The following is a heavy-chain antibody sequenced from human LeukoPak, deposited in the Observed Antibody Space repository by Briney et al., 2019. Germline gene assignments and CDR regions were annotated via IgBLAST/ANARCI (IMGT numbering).Heavy chain of an antibody. Sequence: ASVKVSCKVSGYTLTELSMHWVRQAPGKGLEWMGGFDPEDGETIYAQKFQGRVTMTEDTSTDTAYMELSSLRSDDTAIYYCARRHHWDCSGGSCYLFAYWGQGTLVTVSS. CDR3: ARRHHWDCSGGSCYLFAY. J-gene: IGHJ4*02. CDR2: FDPEDGET. CDR1: GYTLTELS. V-gene: IGHV1-24*01. D-gene: IGHD2-15*01.